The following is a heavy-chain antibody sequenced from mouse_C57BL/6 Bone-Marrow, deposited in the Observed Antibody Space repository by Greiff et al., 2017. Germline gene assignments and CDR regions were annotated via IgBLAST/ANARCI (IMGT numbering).Heavy chain of an antibody. CDR3: ARHDGSPHWYFDV. CDR2: IWRDGST. D-gene: IGHD2-3*01. J-gene: IGHJ1*03. V-gene: IGHV2-6-1*01. CDR1: GFSLTRYG. Sequence: QVQLQQSGPGLVAPSQSLSITCTVSGFSLTRYGVHWVRQPPGKGLEWLVVIWRDGSTTYNSALKSRLSISKDNSKSQVFLKMNSLQTDDTAMYYCARHDGSPHWYFDVWGTGTTVTVSS.